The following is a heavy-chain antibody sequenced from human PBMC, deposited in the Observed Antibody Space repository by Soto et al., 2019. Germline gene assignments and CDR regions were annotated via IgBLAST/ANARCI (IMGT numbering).Heavy chain of an antibody. Sequence: RLSCAASGFTFSSYWMSWVRQAPGKGLEWVANIKQDGSEKYYVDSVKGRFTISRDNAKNSLYMQMNSVRAEDTAVYYCARRQWLAYYFDYWGQGTLVTVSS. CDR2: IKQDGSEK. D-gene: IGHD6-19*01. V-gene: IGHV3-7*01. J-gene: IGHJ4*02. CDR3: ARRQWLAYYFDY. CDR1: GFTFSSYW.